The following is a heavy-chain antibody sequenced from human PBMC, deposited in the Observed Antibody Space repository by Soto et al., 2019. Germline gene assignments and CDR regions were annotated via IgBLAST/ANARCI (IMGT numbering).Heavy chain of an antibody. J-gene: IGHJ4*02. CDR2: INSDGNIK. D-gene: IGHD2-21*02. CDR1: GFTFSNYW. V-gene: IGHV3-74*01. Sequence: EVQLVESGGGLVQPGGSLRLSCAASGFTFSNYWMHWVRQAPGKGLVWVSRINSDGNIKDYADSVKGRFTISRDNARNRLYLQVNSLTDEDTAVHYCARLPVTAVTSIDYWGQGTLVSVSS. CDR3: ARLPVTAVTSIDY.